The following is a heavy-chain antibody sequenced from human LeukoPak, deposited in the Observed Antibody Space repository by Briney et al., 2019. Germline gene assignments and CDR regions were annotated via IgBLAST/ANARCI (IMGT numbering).Heavy chain of an antibody. V-gene: IGHV4-59*01. Sequence: PSETLSLTCTVSGGSISSNYWSWIRQPPGKGLEWIGYISYSGTTSYNPSLESRVTMSVSTSKNQFSLKLTSVTAADTAVYYCATWPRTWSFDYWGQGTLVTVSS. CDR2: ISYSGTT. J-gene: IGHJ4*02. CDR1: GGSISSNY. D-gene: IGHD6-13*01. CDR3: ATWPRTWSFDY.